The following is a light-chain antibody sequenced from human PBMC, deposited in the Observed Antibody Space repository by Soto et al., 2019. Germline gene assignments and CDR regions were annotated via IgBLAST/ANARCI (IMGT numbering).Light chain of an antibody. CDR1: QAIYNY. Sequence: DIQMTQSPSSLSASVGDRVTITCRASQAIYNYLAWYQQKPGKVPTLLISAASTLPSGVPSRFSGSGSGTDFTLTISSMQTEDVATYYCQKFSAVPTFGGGTKVEI. J-gene: IGKJ4*01. V-gene: IGKV1-27*01. CDR2: AAS. CDR3: QKFSAVPT.